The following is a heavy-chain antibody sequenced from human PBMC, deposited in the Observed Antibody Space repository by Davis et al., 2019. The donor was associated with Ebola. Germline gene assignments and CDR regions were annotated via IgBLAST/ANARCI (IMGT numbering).Heavy chain of an antibody. CDR2: INAGNGNT. J-gene: IGHJ5*02. D-gene: IGHD2-15*01. CDR1: GYTFTNYA. V-gene: IGHV1-3*01. Sequence: AASVKVSCKTSGYTFTNYAMHWVRQAPGQRLEWMGWINAGNGNTKYSQKFQGRVTITRDTSASTAYMELSSLRSEDTAVYYCARDLVVVAAPHNWFDPWGQGTLVTVSS. CDR3: ARDLVVVAAPHNWFDP.